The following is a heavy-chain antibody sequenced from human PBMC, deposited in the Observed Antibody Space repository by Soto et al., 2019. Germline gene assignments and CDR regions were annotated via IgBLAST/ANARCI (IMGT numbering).Heavy chain of an antibody. CDR2: ISGSGGST. CDR3: AKVIAAAGTGYWFDP. V-gene: IGHV3-23*01. J-gene: IGHJ5*02. CDR1: GFTFSSYA. D-gene: IGHD6-13*01. Sequence: EVQLLESGGGLVQPGGSLRLSCAASGFTFSSYAMSWVRQAPGKGLEWVSAISGSGGSTYYADSVKGRFTISRDNSKNTRYLQMNSLRAEDTAGYYCAKVIAAAGTGYWFDPRGQGTLVTVSS.